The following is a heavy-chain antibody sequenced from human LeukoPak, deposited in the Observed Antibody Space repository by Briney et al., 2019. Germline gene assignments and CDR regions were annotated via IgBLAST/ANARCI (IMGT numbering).Heavy chain of an antibody. CDR2: ISSSGSTI. D-gene: IGHD3-3*01. V-gene: IGHV3-11*01. CDR3: ARDKRDFWSGYHGQYYYYGMDV. J-gene: IGHJ6*02. CDR1: GFTFSDYY. Sequence: PGGSLRLSCAASGFTFSDYYMSWIRQAPGKGLEWVSYISSSGSTIYYADSVKGRFTISRDNAKNSLYLQMNSLRAEDTAVYYCARDKRDFWSGYHGQYYYYGMDVWGQGTTVTLSS.